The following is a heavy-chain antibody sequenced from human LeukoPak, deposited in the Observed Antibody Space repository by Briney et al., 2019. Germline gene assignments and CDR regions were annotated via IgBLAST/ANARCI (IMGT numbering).Heavy chain of an antibody. Sequence: SQTLSLTCPVSGGSISSDLYYWSWIRQPPGKGLEWIGYIYHSGSTDYNPSLKSRVTISVDRSKNQFSLELSSVTAADTAVYYCAREEVTTDAFDIWGQGTMVTVSS. CDR3: AREEVTTDAFDI. J-gene: IGHJ3*02. CDR2: IYHSGST. D-gene: IGHD4-17*01. V-gene: IGHV4-30-2*01. CDR1: GGSISSDLYY.